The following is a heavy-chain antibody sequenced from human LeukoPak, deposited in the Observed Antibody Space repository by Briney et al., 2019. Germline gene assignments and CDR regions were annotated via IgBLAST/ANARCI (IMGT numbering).Heavy chain of an antibody. D-gene: IGHD3-3*01. Sequence: PGGSLRLSCAASGFTFSSYSMNWVRQAPGKRLEWVSSISSSSSYIYYADSVKGRFTISRDNAKNSLYLQMNSLRAEDTAVYYCARRFLEWLLPDYWGQGTLVTVSS. CDR1: GFTFSSYS. CDR3: ARRFLEWLLPDY. V-gene: IGHV3-21*01. CDR2: ISSSSSYI. J-gene: IGHJ4*02.